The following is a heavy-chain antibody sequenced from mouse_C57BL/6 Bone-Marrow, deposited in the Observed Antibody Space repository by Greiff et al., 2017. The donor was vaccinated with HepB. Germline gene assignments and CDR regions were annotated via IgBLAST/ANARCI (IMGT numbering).Heavy chain of an antibody. CDR3: ARGWVIYYGSRAVFAY. J-gene: IGHJ3*01. CDR1: GYTFTSYW. V-gene: IGHV1-50*01. Sequence: QVQLQQPGAELVKPGASVKLSCKASGYTFTSYWMQWVKQRPGQGLEWIGELDPSDSYTNYNQKFKGKATLTVGTSSSTAYMQLSSLTSEDSAVYYCARGWVIYYGSRAVFAYWGQGTLVTVSA. CDR2: LDPSDSYT. D-gene: IGHD1-1*01.